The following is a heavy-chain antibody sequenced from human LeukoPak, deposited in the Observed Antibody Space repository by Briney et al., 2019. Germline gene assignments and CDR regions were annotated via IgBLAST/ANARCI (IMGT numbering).Heavy chain of an antibody. CDR2: ISHTSEYT. CDR1: GFTFSSYT. CDR3: AKGSSAGRPYYFDY. V-gene: IGHV3-23*01. J-gene: IGHJ4*02. D-gene: IGHD3-10*01. Sequence: GGSLRLSCAASGFTFSSYTMSWVRQAPGKGLEWVSSISHTSEYTYHADSVKGRFTISRDNSKNTLYLQMNSLRAEDTAMYYCAKGSSAGRPYYFDYWGQGTLVTVSS.